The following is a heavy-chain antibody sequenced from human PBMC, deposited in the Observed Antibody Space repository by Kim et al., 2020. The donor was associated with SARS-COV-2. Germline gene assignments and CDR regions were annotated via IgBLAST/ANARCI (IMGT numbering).Heavy chain of an antibody. Sequence: GGSLRLSCAASGFTFSSYSMNWVRQAPGKGLEWVSYISSSSSTIYYADSVKGRFTISRDNAKNSLYLQMNSLRAEDTAVYYCAREHEDGRIGVDYWGQGTLVTVSS. J-gene: IGHJ4*02. D-gene: IGHD2-21*01. CDR2: ISSSSSTI. CDR1: GFTFSSYS. V-gene: IGHV3-48*04. CDR3: AREHEDGRIGVDY.